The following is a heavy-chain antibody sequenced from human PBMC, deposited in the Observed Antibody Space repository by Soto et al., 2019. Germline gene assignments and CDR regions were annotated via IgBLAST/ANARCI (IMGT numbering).Heavy chain of an antibody. D-gene: IGHD3-16*01. J-gene: IGHJ3*02. CDR3: ASWGQHDVFDI. Sequence: QVQLVESGGGVVQPGRSLRLSCAASGFTFSSYAMHWVRQAPGKGLEWVAVISYDGSNKYYADSVKGRFTISRDNSKNALYLQMNSLGAEDTAVYYCASWGQHDVFDIWGQGTMVTVSS. V-gene: IGHV3-30-3*01. CDR2: ISYDGSNK. CDR1: GFTFSSYA.